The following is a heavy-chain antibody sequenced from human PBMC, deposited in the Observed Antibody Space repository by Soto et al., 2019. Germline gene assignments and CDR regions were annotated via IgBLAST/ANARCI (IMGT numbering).Heavy chain of an antibody. D-gene: IGHD6-13*01. CDR3: AKLVTIAAAGTVDY. CDR2: ISGDGGST. J-gene: IGHJ4*02. Sequence: GGSLRLSCAASGFTFRDYYMTWIRQAPGKGLEWVSYISGDGGSTSYADSVKGRFTVSRDNARSSLFLQMNSLRAEDTAFYYCAKLVTIAAAGTVDYWGLGTLVTVSS. V-gene: IGHV3-11*01. CDR1: GFTFRDYY.